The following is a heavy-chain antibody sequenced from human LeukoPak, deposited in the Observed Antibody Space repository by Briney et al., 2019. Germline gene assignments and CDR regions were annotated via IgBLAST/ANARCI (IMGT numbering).Heavy chain of an antibody. D-gene: IGHD3-10*01. Sequence: PSETLSLTCTVSGGSISSYYWSWIRQPPGKGLEWIGYIYYSGSTNYNPSLKSRVTISIDTSKNQFSLKLSSVTAADTAVYYCARAGGGSYYYYMDVWGKGTTVTVSS. J-gene: IGHJ6*03. CDR2: IYYSGST. CDR1: GGSISSYY. V-gene: IGHV4-59*12. CDR3: ARAGGGSYYYYMDV.